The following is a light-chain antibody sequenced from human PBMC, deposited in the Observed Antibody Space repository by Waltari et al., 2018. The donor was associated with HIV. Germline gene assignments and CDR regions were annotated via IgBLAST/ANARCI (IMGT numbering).Light chain of an antibody. CDR2: RNV. CDR3: ASWDDGLRGHV. J-gene: IGLJ1*01. Sequence: QPVLTQPLSASETPGHSLNISCSGGNSNIGRNFVFWYQQVTDMAPKLIVYRNVQRPSGVSDRFSGARSVTSASLVISGLRAEDEAHYYCASWDDGLRGHVFGSGTTVFV. CDR1: NSNIGRNF. V-gene: IGLV1-47*01.